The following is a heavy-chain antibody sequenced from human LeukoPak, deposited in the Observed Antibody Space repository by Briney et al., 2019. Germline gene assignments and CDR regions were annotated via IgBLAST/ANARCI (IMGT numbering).Heavy chain of an antibody. J-gene: IGHJ3*02. CDR1: GFTFSSYA. CDR3: AKDRGLPSIGAGYYMDNGAFDI. V-gene: IGHV3-23*01. CDR2: ISGSGGST. Sequence: GGSLRLSCAASGFTFSSYAMSWVRQAPGKGLEWVSAISGSGGSTYYADSVKGRFTISRDNSKNTLYLQMNSLRAEDTAVYYCAKDRGLPSIGAGYYMDNGAFDIWGQGTMVTVSS. D-gene: IGHD3-9*01.